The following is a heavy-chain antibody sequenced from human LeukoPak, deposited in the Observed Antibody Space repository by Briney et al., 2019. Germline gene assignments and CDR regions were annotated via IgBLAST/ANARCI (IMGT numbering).Heavy chain of an antibody. J-gene: IGHJ4*02. CDR1: GYTFTGYY. Sequence: ASVKVSCTASGYTFTGYYMHWVRQAPGQGLEWMGWINPNSGGTNYAQKFQGRVTMTRDTSISTAYMELSRLRSDDTAVYYCARVDDSSGYYSVPYFDCWGQGTLVTVSS. CDR2: INPNSGGT. CDR3: ARVDDSSGYYSVPYFDC. V-gene: IGHV1-2*02. D-gene: IGHD3-22*01.